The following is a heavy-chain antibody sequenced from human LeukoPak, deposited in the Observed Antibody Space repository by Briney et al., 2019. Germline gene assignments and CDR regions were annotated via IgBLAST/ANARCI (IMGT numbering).Heavy chain of an antibody. V-gene: IGHV3-30*04. J-gene: IGHJ4*02. D-gene: IGHD4-17*01. CDR1: GFTFSSYA. Sequence: PGGSLRLSCAASGFTFSSYAMHWVRQAPGKGLEWVAVISYDGSNKYYADSVKGRFTISRDNSKNTLYLQMNSLRAADTAVYYCARGLRRHQFDYWGQGTLVTVSS. CDR3: ARGLRRHQFDY. CDR2: ISYDGSNK.